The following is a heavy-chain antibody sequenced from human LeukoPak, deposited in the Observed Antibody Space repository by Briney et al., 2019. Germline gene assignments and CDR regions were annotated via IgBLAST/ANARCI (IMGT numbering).Heavy chain of an antibody. J-gene: IGHJ5*02. Sequence: GASVKLSCKASGYPFTSYYINWVRHAPAQGLEWMGWISAYNGDTNYAQNLQGRVTMTTDTSTDTDYMELRSLRSDDTAVYYCARDGLSYTNPNNWFDPWGQGTLVTVSS. CDR3: ARDGLSYTNPNNWFDP. V-gene: IGHV1-18*01. CDR1: GYPFTSYY. D-gene: IGHD2-2*02. CDR2: ISAYNGDT.